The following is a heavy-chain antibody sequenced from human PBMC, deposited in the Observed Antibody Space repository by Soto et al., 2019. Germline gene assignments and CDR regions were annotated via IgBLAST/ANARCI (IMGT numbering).Heavy chain of an antibody. CDR2: INDSGNI. V-gene: IGHV4-34*01. Sequence: QVQLQQWGAGLLKPSEALSLTCAVYGGSFSGYQWSWIRQTPGKGLEWIGEINDSGNINYNPSLKSRVTMLLGTPKKQISLKLSSVTAADSAVYYCARGVILWFGELSRRGGYHYYMDVWGKGTTVTVSS. CDR1: GGSFSGYQ. CDR3: ARGVILWFGELSRRGGYHYYMDV. J-gene: IGHJ6*03. D-gene: IGHD3-10*01.